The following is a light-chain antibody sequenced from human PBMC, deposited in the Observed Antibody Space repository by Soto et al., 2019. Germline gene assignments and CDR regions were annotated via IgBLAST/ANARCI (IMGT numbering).Light chain of an antibody. Sequence: EIVLTQSPGTLSLSPGERATLSCRASQSVSTNYLAWYQRKPGQAPRLLIYGASSRATDIPNRYSGSGSGTDFNLTSARHKAEDFAVYTGQQYGSSPPTCGQGPKAEIK. CDR1: QSVSTNY. J-gene: IGKJ1*01. V-gene: IGKV3-20*01. CDR3: QQYGSSPPT. CDR2: GAS.